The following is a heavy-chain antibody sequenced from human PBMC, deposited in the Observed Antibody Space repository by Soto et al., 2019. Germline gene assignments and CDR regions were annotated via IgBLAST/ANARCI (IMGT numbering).Heavy chain of an antibody. CDR3: ARPYRGAFGGVIVYFDY. CDR1: GYTFTSYG. D-gene: IGHD3-16*02. V-gene: IGHV1-18*04. Sequence: VASVKVSCKASGYTFTSYGISWVRQAPGQGLEWMGWISAYNGNTNYAQKLQGRVTMTTDTSTSTAYMELRSLRSDDTAVYFCARPYRGAFGGVIVYFDYWGQGTLVTVSS. CDR2: ISAYNGNT. J-gene: IGHJ4*02.